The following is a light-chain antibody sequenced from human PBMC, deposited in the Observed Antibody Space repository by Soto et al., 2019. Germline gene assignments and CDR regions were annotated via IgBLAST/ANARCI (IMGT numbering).Light chain of an antibody. CDR2: AAS. CDR3: QNYNSALNGT. V-gene: IGKV1-27*01. J-gene: IGKJ1*01. CDR1: QGITNY. Sequence: DIQMTQSPSSQSASVGDRVTITCRASQGITNYLAWYQQKPGKVPKLLIYAASTLQSGVPSRFSGSGSGTDFTLTIRSLQPEDFATYYCQNYNSALNGTFGQGTKVEIK.